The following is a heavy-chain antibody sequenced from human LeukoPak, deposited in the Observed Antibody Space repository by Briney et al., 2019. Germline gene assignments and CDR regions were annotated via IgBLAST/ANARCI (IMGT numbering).Heavy chain of an antibody. Sequence: GASVKVSCKASGGTFSSYAISWVRQAPGQGLEWMGGIIPIFGTANYAQKFQGRVTITADESTSTAYTELSSLRSEDTAVYYCARVFVFDWSIDPWGQGTLVTVSS. CDR3: ARVFVFDWSIDP. D-gene: IGHD3-9*01. V-gene: IGHV1-69*13. J-gene: IGHJ5*02. CDR2: IIPIFGTA. CDR1: GGTFSSYA.